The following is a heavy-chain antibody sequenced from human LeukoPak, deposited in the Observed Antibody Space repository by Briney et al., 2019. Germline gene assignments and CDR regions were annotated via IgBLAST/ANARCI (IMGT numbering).Heavy chain of an antibody. D-gene: IGHD2-21*02. Sequence: PGGSLRLSCAASGFTLSSYAMSWVRQAPGKGLEWVSAISGSGGSTYYADSVKGRFTISRDNSKNTLYLQMNSLRAEDTAVYYCAREPPCGGDCYYFDYWGQGTLVTVSS. J-gene: IGHJ4*02. V-gene: IGHV3-23*01. CDR3: AREPPCGGDCYYFDY. CDR2: ISGSGGST. CDR1: GFTLSSYA.